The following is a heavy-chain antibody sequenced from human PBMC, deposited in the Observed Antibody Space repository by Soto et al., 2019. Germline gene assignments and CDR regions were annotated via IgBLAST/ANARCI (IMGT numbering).Heavy chain of an antibody. J-gene: IGHJ6*02. V-gene: IGHV4-59*01. CDR1: GGSISSYY. D-gene: IGHD2-21*02. Sequence: QVQLQESGPGLVKPSETLSLTCTVSGGSISSYYWSWIRQPPGKGLEWIGYIYYSGSTNYNPSLKSRVTISVDTSKNQFSLMLSSVTAADTAVYYCARDQVVVTATHYYYYGMDVWGQGTTVTVSS. CDR2: IYYSGST. CDR3: ARDQVVVTATHYYYYGMDV.